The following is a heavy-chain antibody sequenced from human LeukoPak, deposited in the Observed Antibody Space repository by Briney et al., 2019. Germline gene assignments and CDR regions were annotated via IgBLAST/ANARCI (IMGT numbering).Heavy chain of an antibody. CDR2: IWYDGSNK. D-gene: IGHD3-22*01. Sequence: GGSLRLSCAASGFTFSSYGMHWVRQAPGKGLEWVAVIWYDGSNKYYADSVKGRFTISRDNAKNSLYLQMNSLRAEDTAVYYCAREAYYYDSSGYYWSYWGQGTLVTVSS. CDR3: AREAYYYDSSGYYWSY. V-gene: IGHV3-33*01. J-gene: IGHJ4*02. CDR1: GFTFSSYG.